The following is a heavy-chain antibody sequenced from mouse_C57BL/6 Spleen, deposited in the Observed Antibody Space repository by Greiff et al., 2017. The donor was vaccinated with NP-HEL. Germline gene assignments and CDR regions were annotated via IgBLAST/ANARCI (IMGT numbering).Heavy chain of an antibody. V-gene: IGHV1-64*01. CDR3: ASSYYGSSYGYAMDD. Sequence: VQLVESGAELVKPGASVKLSCKASGYTFTSYWMHWVKQRPGQGLEWIGMIHPNSGSTNYNEKFKSKATLTVDKSSSTAYMQLSSLTSEDSAVYYCASSYYGSSYGYAMDDGGQGTSVTVSS. CDR2: IHPNSGST. CDR1: GYTFTSYW. D-gene: IGHD1-1*01. J-gene: IGHJ4*01.